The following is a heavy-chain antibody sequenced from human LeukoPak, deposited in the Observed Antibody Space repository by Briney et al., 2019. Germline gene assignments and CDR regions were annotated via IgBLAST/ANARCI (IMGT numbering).Heavy chain of an antibody. D-gene: IGHD6-25*01. CDR2: IYYSGST. CDR3: ARLRGSDYQPFDY. V-gene: IGHV4-39*01. CDR1: GGSISSSNYY. Sequence: PSETLSRTCIVSGGSISSSNYYWGWIRQPPGKGLEWIGSIYYSGSTYYNPSLKSRVTISVDTSKNQFSLKLSSVTAADTAVYYCARLRGSDYQPFDYWGQGTLVTVSS. J-gene: IGHJ4*02.